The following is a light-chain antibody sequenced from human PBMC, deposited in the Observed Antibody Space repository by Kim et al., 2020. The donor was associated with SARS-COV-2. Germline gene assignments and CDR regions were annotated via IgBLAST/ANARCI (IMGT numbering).Light chain of an antibody. Sequence: SPVPLSLSPGQRATLSCRASQYIDNWLAWYQQKPGQVPRLLIYDASNRATGIPARFSGSGSGTDFTLTISSLEPEDFAVYYCQHRRTWPLTFGQGTKLEI. CDR3: QHRRTWPLT. CDR1: QYIDNW. CDR2: DAS. J-gene: IGKJ2*01. V-gene: IGKV3-11*01.